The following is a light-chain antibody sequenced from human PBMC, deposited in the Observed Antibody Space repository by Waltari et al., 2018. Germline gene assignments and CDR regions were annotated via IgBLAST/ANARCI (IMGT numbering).Light chain of an antibody. CDR3: LQYGGSPRT. CDR2: GAS. Sequence: DIVLTQSPGTLSLSPGERATLPCRASQSVSDSRLAWYQQRPGQAPRLLIYGASNRATGIPDRFSGSGSATDFTLTISRLDPADFAVYYCLQYGGSPRTFGQGTKVEI. J-gene: IGKJ1*01. V-gene: IGKV3-20*01. CDR1: QSVSDSR.